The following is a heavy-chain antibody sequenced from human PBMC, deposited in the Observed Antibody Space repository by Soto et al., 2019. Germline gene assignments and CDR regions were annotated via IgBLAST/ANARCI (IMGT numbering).Heavy chain of an antibody. V-gene: IGHV3-23*01. CDR3: AKCLNPGIVVVVAAIYDY. D-gene: IGHD2-15*01. CDR1: GFTFSSYA. J-gene: IGHJ4*02. CDR2: ISGSGGST. Sequence: HPGGSLRLSCAASGFTFSSYAMSWVRQAPGKGLEWVSAISGSGGSTYYADSVKGRFTISRDNSKNTLYLQMNSLRAEDTAVYYCAKCLNPGIVVVVAAIYDYWGQGTLVTVSS.